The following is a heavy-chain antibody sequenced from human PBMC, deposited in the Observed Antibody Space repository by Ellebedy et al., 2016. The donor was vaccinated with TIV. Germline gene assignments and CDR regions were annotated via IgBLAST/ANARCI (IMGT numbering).Heavy chain of an antibody. CDR1: GGSISSTSYY. Sequence: SETLSLTCTVSGGSISSTSYYWGWIRQPPGKGLEWIGSIYYSGSTYYNPSLKSRVTISVDTSKKLLSLKLSSVTAANTAVYYCETYINSPAFEAFDIWGQGTMVTVSS. J-gene: IGHJ3*02. D-gene: IGHD1-1*01. CDR2: IYYSGST. CDR3: ETYINSPAFEAFDI. V-gene: IGHV4-39*01.